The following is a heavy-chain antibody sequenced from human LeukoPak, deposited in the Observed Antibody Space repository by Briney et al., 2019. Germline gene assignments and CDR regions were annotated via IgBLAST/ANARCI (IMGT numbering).Heavy chain of an antibody. CDR3: AGDYCDH. J-gene: IGHJ5*02. D-gene: IGHD2-15*01. V-gene: IGHV3-30*04. CDR2: ISYDGSNK. Sequence: PGGSLTHSFPCTGFTHSSYVMHWFRQAPGKGLEWVAVISYDGSNKYYADSVKGRFTISRDNCKNTLYLQMNSLRAEDTAVYYCAGDYCDHWGQGTLVIVSS. CDR1: GFTHSSYV.